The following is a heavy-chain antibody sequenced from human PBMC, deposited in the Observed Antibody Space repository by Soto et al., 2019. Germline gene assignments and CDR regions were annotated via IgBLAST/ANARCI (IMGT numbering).Heavy chain of an antibody. Sequence: ESLKISCQGSGFDFTSHWITWVRLMPRKGLEWIGYIYYSGSTNYNPSLKSRVTISVDTSKNQFSLKLSSVTAADTAVYYCARSGSDILTGYYYYYGMDVWGQGTTVTVSS. D-gene: IGHD3-9*01. CDR2: IYYSGST. CDR3: ARSGSDILTGYYYYYGMDV. V-gene: IGHV4-59*11. CDR1: GFDFTSHW. J-gene: IGHJ6*02.